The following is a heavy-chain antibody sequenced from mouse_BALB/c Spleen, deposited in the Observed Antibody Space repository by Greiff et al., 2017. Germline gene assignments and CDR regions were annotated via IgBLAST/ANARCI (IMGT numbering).Heavy chain of an antibody. CDR3: ARYGNDYFDY. J-gene: IGHJ2*01. V-gene: IGHV3-5*02. D-gene: IGHD2-10*02. Sequence: EVMLVESGPGLVKPSQTVSLTCTVTGISITTGNYRWSWIRQFPGNKLEWIGYIYYSGTITYNPSLTSRTTITRDTSKNQFFLEMNSLTAEDTATYYCARYGNDYFDYWGQGTTLTVSS. CDR1: GISITTGNYR. CDR2: IYYSGTI.